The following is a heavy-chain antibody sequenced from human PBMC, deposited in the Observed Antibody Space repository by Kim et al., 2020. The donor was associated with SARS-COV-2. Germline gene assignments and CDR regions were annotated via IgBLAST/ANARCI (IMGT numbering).Heavy chain of an antibody. V-gene: IGHV1-69*02. J-gene: IGHJ5*02. Sequence: IANNAQKFQGRVTITADKSTSTAYMGLSSLRSEDTAVYYCASQGIWFDPWGQGTLVTVSS. D-gene: IGHD3-10*01. CDR2: IA. CDR3: ASQGIWFDP.